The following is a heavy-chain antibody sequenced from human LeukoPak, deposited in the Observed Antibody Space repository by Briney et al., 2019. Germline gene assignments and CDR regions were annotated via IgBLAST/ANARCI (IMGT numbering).Heavy chain of an antibody. CDR1: GYSISSGYY. D-gene: IGHD6-19*01. V-gene: IGHV4-38-2*01. CDR3: AADSSGWYLGYYFDY. Sequence: SETLSLTCALSGYSISSGYYWGWIRQPPGKGLEWIGSIYHSGSTYYNPSLKSRVTISVDTSKNQFSLKLSSVTAADTAVYYCAADSSGWYLGYYFDYWGQGTLVTVSS. CDR2: IYHSGST. J-gene: IGHJ4*02.